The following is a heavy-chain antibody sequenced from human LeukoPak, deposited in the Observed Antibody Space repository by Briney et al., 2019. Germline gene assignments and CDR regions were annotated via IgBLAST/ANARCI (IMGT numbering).Heavy chain of an antibody. J-gene: IGHJ4*02. Sequence: GASVKVSCKASGYTFTSYYMHWVRQAPGQGLEWMGIINPSGGSTSYAQKFQGRVTMTRDTSTSTVYMELSSLRSGDTAVYYCVRDRDGYNYFDYWGQGTLVTVSS. CDR3: VRDRDGYNYFDY. CDR1: GYTFTSYY. D-gene: IGHD5-24*01. V-gene: IGHV1-46*01. CDR2: INPSGGST.